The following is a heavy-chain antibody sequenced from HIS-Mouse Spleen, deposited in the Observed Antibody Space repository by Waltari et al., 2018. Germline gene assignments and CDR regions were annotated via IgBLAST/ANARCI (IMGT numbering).Heavy chain of an antibody. CDR3: AREIPYSSSWYDWYFDL. V-gene: IGHV4-39*07. CDR2: IYYSGST. J-gene: IGHJ2*01. CDR1: CCSNSSSRYY. Sequence: QLQLQESGPGLVKPSETLSLTCTVSCCSNSSSRYYWSWIRQPPGKGLEWIGSIYYSGSTYYNPSLKSRVTISVDTSKNQFSLKLSSVTAADTAVYYCAREIPYSSSWYDWYFDLWGRGTLVTVSS. D-gene: IGHD6-13*01.